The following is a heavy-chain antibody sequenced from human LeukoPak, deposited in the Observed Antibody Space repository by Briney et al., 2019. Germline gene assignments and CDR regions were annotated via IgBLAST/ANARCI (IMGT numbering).Heavy chain of an antibody. CDR2: ISYDGSNK. V-gene: IGHV3-30-3*01. D-gene: IGHD2-2*01. Sequence: GGVLRLSCAASGFTFSSYAMHWVRQAPGKGLEWVAVISYDGSNKYYADSVKGRFTISRDNPKNTLYLQMNSLRAEDTAVYYCATDIVVVPAALPADYWGQGTLVTVSS. CDR1: GFTFSSYA. J-gene: IGHJ4*02. CDR3: ATDIVVVPAALPADY.